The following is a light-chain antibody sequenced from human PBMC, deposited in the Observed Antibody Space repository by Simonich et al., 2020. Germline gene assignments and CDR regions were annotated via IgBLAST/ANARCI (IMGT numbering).Light chain of an antibody. V-gene: IGKV3D-20*01. Sequence: EIVLTQSPGTLSLSPGERATLSCSASQSVRHSYLAWYQQKPGLAPRLLLYDASSRATGIPDRFSGSGSGTDFTLTISRLEPEDFAVYYCQQYGSSPQTFGQGTKVEIK. CDR3: QQYGSSPQT. CDR1: QSVRHSY. J-gene: IGKJ1*01. CDR2: DAS.